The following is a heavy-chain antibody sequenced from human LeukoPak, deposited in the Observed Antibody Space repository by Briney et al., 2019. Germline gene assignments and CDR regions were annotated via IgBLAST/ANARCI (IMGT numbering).Heavy chain of an antibody. Sequence: ASVTVSCKASGYTFTSYYMHWVRQAPGQGLEWMGIINPSGGSTSYAQKFQGRVTMTRDTSTSTGYMELSSLRSEDTAVYYCARSYDSSGYYTLVPDYWGQGTLVTVSS. V-gene: IGHV1-46*01. J-gene: IGHJ4*02. D-gene: IGHD3-22*01. CDR2: INPSGGST. CDR3: ARSYDSSGYYTLVPDY. CDR1: GYTFTSYY.